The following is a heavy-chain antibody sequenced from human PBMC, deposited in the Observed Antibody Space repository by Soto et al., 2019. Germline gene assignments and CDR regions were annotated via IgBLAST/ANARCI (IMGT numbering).Heavy chain of an antibody. CDR2: IYHSGST. Sequence: SETLSLTCAVSGGSISSSNWWSWVRQPPGKGLEWIGEIYHSGSTNYNPSLKSRVTISVDKSKNQFSLKLSSVTAADTAVYYCARDRAGISYWGRQNWFDPWGQGTLVTVSS. V-gene: IGHV4-4*02. CDR1: GGSISSSNW. J-gene: IGHJ5*02. CDR3: ARDRAGISYWGRQNWFDP. D-gene: IGHD6-13*01.